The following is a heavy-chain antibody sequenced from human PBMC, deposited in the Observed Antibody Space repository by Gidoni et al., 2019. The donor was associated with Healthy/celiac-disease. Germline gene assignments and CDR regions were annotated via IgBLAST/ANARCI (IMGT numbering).Heavy chain of an antibody. CDR3: ASSKILGIRDALDI. D-gene: IGHD7-27*01. V-gene: IGHV4-61*01. CDR2: IYYSGST. J-gene: IGHJ3*02. Sequence: QAQLQESGPGLVKPSETLSLTCSVSGGSVNSGSYYWSWIRQPPGKGLEWSGYIYYSGSTNYNPSLKRRVTISVDTSKNQFSLKLSAVTAADTAVYYCASSKILGIRDALDIWGQGTMVTVSS. CDR1: GGSVNSGSYY.